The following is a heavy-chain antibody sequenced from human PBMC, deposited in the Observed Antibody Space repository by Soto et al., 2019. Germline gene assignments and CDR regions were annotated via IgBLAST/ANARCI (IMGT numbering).Heavy chain of an antibody. Sequence: PGGSLRLSCAASGFTFSSYAMHWVRQAPGKGLEWVAVISYDGSNKYYADSVKGRFTISRDNSKNTLYLQMNSLRAEDTAVYCCAKIPGQYSITLDYWGQGTLVTVSS. CDR3: AKIPGQYSITLDY. CDR1: GFTFSSYA. J-gene: IGHJ4*02. V-gene: IGHV3-30-3*01. D-gene: IGHD3-10*01. CDR2: ISYDGSNK.